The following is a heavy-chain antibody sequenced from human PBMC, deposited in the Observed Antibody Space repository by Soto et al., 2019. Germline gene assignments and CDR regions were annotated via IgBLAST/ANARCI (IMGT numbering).Heavy chain of an antibody. CDR2: INQSGSG. CDR1: GGSFSDYY. V-gene: IGHV4-34*01. CDR3: ARVLGARIAASNWFDP. Sequence: QVQLQQWGAGLLKPSETLSLTCAVYGGSFSDYYWSWIRQPPGKGLEWNGEINQSGSGNYNPSLKSRVTISLDRTKTQFSLRLSSVTAADTAVYYCARVLGARIAASNWFDPWGQGTLVTVSS. D-gene: IGHD6-13*01. J-gene: IGHJ5*02.